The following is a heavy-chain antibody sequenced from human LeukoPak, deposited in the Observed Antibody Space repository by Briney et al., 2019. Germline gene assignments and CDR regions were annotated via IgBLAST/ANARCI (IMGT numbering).Heavy chain of an antibody. J-gene: IGHJ4*02. CDR1: GGSLISNNW. Sequence: SGTLSLTCAVSGGSLISNNWWSWVRPPPKKGLEWIGEIFHSGGTNYNPSLKSRVTISVDKPKNQFSLKLSSVTAADTAVYYCARGGQYYYDSSGYYFDPYYFDYWGQGTLVTVSS. V-gene: IGHV4-4*02. CDR3: ARGGQYYYDSSGYYFDPYYFDY. CDR2: IFHSGGT. D-gene: IGHD3-22*01.